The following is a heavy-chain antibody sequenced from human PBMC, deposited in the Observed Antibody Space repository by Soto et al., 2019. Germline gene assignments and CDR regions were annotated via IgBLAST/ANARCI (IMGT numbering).Heavy chain of an antibody. Sequence: QVQLVESGGGEVQPGRSLRLSCAASGFTFSSYGMHWVRQAPGKGLEWVAVISYDGSNKYYADSVKGRFTISRDNSKNTLYLQMNSLRAEDTAVYYCARVAHFDYWGQGTLVTVSS. J-gene: IGHJ4*02. V-gene: IGHV3-30*03. D-gene: IGHD2-15*01. CDR3: ARVAHFDY. CDR2: ISYDGSNK. CDR1: GFTFSSYG.